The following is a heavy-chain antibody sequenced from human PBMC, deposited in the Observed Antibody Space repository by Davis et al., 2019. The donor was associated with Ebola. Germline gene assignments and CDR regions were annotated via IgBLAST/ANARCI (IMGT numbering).Heavy chain of an antibody. Sequence: PGGSLRLSCAASGFTFSSYALHWVRQAPGKGLEWVSSISRSGITTYYTDSVKGRFTISRDNSKDTLYLQMNSLSAEDTAVYFCAKEGVRASGYFHPGYSFYYLDVWGKGTTVSVSS. V-gene: IGHV3-23*01. CDR3: AKEGVRASGYFHPGYSFYYLDV. D-gene: IGHD3-3*01. CDR2: ISRSGITT. CDR1: GFTFSSYA. J-gene: IGHJ6*03.